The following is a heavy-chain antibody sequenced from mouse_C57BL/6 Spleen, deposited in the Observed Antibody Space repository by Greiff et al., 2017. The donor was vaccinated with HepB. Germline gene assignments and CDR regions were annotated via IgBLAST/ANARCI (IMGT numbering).Heavy chain of an antibody. CDR2: ISYDGSN. J-gene: IGHJ2*01. V-gene: IGHV3-6*01. CDR1: GYSITSGYY. CDR3: AREGVYYYGSSPH. D-gene: IGHD1-1*01. Sequence: EVKLQESGPGLVKPSQSLSLTCSVTGYSITSGYYWNWIRQFPGNKLEWMGYISYDGSNNYNPSLKNRISITRDTSKNQFFLKLNSVTTEDTATYYCAREGVYYYGSSPHWGQGTTLTVSS.